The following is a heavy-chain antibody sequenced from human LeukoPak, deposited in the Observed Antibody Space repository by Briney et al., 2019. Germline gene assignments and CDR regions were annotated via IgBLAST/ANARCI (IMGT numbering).Heavy chain of an antibody. D-gene: IGHD2-15*01. CDR1: GFTFRSYG. V-gene: IGHV3-30*02. Sequence: GGSLRLSCAASGFTFRSYGMNWARQAPGKGLEWVAYIRYRGSKKYYADSVKGRFTASRDNSKNTLYLQMKSLRAEYTAVYYWAKRGSYEGQYYYYCLDVWGKGTTVTISS. CDR3: AKRGSYEGQYYYYCLDV. CDR2: IRYRGSKK. J-gene: IGHJ6*03.